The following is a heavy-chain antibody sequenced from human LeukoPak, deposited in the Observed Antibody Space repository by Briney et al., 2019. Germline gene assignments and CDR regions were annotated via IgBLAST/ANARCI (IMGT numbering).Heavy chain of an antibody. CDR2: IFGNGVKT. CDR1: GFTFSGHS. J-gene: IGHJ6*03. Sequence: GGSLRLSCAASGFTFSGHSTTWVRQTPGKGLEWVSVIFGNGVKTYYADSVKGRFTISRDNAKNSLYLQMNSLRAEDTAVYYCARDRDSSSWYADYYYMDVWGKGTTVTVSS. V-gene: IGHV3-21*04. D-gene: IGHD6-13*01. CDR3: ARDRDSSSWYADYYYMDV.